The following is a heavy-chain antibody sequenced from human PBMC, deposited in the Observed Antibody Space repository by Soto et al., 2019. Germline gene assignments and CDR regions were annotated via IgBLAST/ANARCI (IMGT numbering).Heavy chain of an antibody. CDR1: GYTFTSYG. V-gene: IGHV1-18*01. CDR3: ARGLNDFWSGYYMYWFDP. Sequence: GASGKVSCKASGYTFTSYGISWVRQAPGQGLEWMGWISAYNGNTNYAQKLQGRVTMTTDTSTSTAYMELRSLRSDDTAVYYCARGLNDFWSGYYMYWFDPWGQGTLVTVSS. D-gene: IGHD3-3*01. J-gene: IGHJ5*02. CDR2: ISAYNGNT.